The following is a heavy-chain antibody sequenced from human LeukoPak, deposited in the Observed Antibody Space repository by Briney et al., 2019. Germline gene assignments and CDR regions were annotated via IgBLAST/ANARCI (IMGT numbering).Heavy chain of an antibody. V-gene: IGHV4-59*08. CDR3: AAGRYFVPLFDY. CDR1: GGSINTYY. Sequence: PSETLSLTCSVSGGSINTYYWSWIRQPPGKGLEWVGYIFYSGNTNYTNYRPSLKSRVTISVDTSKNHVSLQLYSVTAADTAVYYCAAGRYFVPLFDYWGQGTLVTVSS. CDR2: IFYSGNT. J-gene: IGHJ4*02. D-gene: IGHD3-9*01.